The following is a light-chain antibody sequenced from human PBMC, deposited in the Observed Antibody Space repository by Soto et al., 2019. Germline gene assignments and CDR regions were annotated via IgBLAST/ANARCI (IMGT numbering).Light chain of an antibody. CDR1: SGDIGLYNF. V-gene: IGLV2-14*03. CDR2: DVN. Sequence: QSLLTEPPAVSGSPGQSITISWTGSSGDIGLYNFVSWYQQHPGRAPKLMIYDVNNRPSGVSDRFPGSKSGSTPPLTISGPQAEDEADNYCCSYTSSTAYVFGSGNKVTVL. CDR3: CSYTSSTAYV. J-gene: IGLJ1*01.